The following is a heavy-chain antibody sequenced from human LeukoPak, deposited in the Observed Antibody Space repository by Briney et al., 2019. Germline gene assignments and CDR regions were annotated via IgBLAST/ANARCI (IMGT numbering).Heavy chain of an antibody. J-gene: IGHJ4*02. CDR2: INTGNGDT. V-gene: IGHV1-3*04. D-gene: IGHD1-26*01. CDR3: ARDMGSGSLHY. CDR1: GYTFTTYA. Sequence: ASVKVSCKASGYTFTTYATHWVRQAPGQRLEWLGWINTGNGDTRYSQTFQGRVTIARDTSASTAYMELSSLRPEDTAVYYCARDMGSGSLHYWGQGTLVTVSS.